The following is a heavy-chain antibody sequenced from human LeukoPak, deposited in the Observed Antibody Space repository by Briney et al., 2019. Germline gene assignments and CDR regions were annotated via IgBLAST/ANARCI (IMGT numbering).Heavy chain of an antibody. CDR1: GGSISSGGYY. Sequence: SSETLSLTCTVSGGSISSGGYYWSWIRQPPGKGLEWIGSIYYSGSTYYNPSLKSRVTISVDTSKNEFSLRLSSVTAADTAVYYCAHFRGGAFDFWGRGTMVTVSS. V-gene: IGHV4-39*01. CDR2: IYYSGST. CDR3: AHFRGGAFDF. J-gene: IGHJ3*01. D-gene: IGHD3-16*01.